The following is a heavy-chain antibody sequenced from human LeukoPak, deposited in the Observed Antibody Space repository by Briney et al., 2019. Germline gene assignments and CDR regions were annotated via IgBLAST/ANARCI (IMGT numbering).Heavy chain of an antibody. Sequence: SETLSLTCTVSGYSISSGYYWGWIRQPPGKGLEWIGSIYHSGSTYYNPSLKSRVTISVDTSKNQFSLKLSSVTAADTAVYYCARVNCSGGSCYNLDYWGQGTLVTVSS. CDR2: IYHSGST. V-gene: IGHV4-38-2*02. CDR3: ARVNCSGGSCYNLDY. CDR1: GYSISSGYY. D-gene: IGHD2-15*01. J-gene: IGHJ4*02.